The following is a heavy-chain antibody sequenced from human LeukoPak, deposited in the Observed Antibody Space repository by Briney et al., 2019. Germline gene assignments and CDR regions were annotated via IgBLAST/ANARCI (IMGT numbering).Heavy chain of an antibody. J-gene: IGHJ5*02. CDR1: GYTFTSYD. Sequence: ASVKVSCKASGYTFTSYDINWVRQATGQGLEWMGWMNPNSGNTGYAQKFQGRVTMTRNTSISTAYMELSSLRSEDTAAYYCAREARRIQLWRRGWFDPWGQGTLVTVSS. CDR3: AREARRIQLWRRGWFDP. D-gene: IGHD5-18*01. V-gene: IGHV1-8*01. CDR2: MNPNSGNT.